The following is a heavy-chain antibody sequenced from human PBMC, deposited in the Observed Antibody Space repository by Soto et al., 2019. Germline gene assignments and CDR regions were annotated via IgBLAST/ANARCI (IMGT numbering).Heavy chain of an antibody. Sequence: PAGSLSLSCAASGFTFRNYSKNLGRPAPENGLERGTNNAIGSSTKYSANSVKSRFTITSDNAKNSLYLQMNSLRAEETAVYYCASDQLYYNDISGRPLNSLDVWGPGKMVNVS. J-gene: IGHJ3*01. CDR1: GFTFRNYS. D-gene: IGHD3-22*01. V-gene: IGHV3-48*01. CDR2: NAIGSSTK. CDR3: ASDQLYYNDISGRPLNSLDV.